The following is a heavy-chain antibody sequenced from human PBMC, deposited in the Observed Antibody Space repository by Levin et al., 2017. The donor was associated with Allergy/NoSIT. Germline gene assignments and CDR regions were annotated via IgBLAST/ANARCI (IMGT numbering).Heavy chain of an antibody. CDR3: ASGPDGDPNWFDP. CDR2: IIPIFGTA. CDR1: LCTFISYS. J-gene: IGHJ5*02. V-gene: IGHV1-69*13. D-gene: IGHD4-17*01. Sequence: SVKVSCKASLCTFISYSIIWVLQPRALGLEWMGGIIPIFGTANYAQKFQGRVTITADESTSTAYMELSSLRSEDTAVYYCASGPDGDPNWFDPWGQGTLVTVSS.